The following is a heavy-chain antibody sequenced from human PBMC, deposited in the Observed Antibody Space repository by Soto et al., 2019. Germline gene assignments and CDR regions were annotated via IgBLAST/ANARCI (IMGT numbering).Heavy chain of an antibody. CDR2: ISYDGSNK. CDR1: GFTFSSYG. D-gene: IGHD1-26*01. J-gene: IGHJ4*02. V-gene: IGHV3-30*03. Sequence: QVQLVESGGGVVQPGRSLRLSCAASGFTFSSYGMHWVRQAPGKGLEWVAVISYDGSNKYYADSVKGRFTISRDNSKNSLYLQMNSLRAEDTAVYYCATRASGSYVDYWGQGTLVTVSS. CDR3: ATRASGSYVDY.